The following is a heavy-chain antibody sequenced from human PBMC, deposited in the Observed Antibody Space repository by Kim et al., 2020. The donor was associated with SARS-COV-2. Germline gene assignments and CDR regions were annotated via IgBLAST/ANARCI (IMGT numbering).Heavy chain of an antibody. D-gene: IGHD2-15*01. J-gene: IGHJ4*01. V-gene: IGHV4-34*01. Sequence: SETLSLTCAVYGGSFSGYYWSWIRQPPGKGLEWIGEINHSGSTNYNPSLKSRVTISVDTSKNQFSLKLSSVTAAETAVYYCARGYPHIVVVVASLRYFD. CDR3: ARGYPHIVVVVASLRYFD. CDR2: INHSGST. CDR1: GGSFSGYY.